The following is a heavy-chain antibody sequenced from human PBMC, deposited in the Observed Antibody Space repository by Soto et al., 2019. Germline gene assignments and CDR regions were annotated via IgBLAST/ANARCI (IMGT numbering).Heavy chain of an antibody. J-gene: IGHJ5*02. D-gene: IGHD3-10*01. CDR3: ASSKLLWFGELRDP. Sequence: VQLVESGGGVVQPGRSLRLSCAASGFTFSSYAMHWVRQAPGKGLEWVAVISYDGSNKYYADSVKGRFTISRDNSKNTLYLQMNSLRAEDTAVYYCASSKLLWFGELRDPWGQGTLVTVSS. CDR1: GFTFSSYA. V-gene: IGHV3-30-3*01. CDR2: ISYDGSNK.